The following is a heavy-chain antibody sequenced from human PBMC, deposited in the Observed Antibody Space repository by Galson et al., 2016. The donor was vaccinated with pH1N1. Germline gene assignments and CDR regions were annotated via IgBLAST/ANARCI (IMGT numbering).Heavy chain of an antibody. D-gene: IGHD6-19*01. CDR1: GFTFSTYA. V-gene: IGHV3-30-3*01. CDR2: TSYDGSNK. CDR3: ARETPYSSGWGDYYGMDV. Sequence: SCAASGFTFSTYAMHWVRQAPGKGLEWVALTSYDGSNKYYADSVKGRFTISRDNSKNTLYLEMNSLRAEDTAVYYCARETPYSSGWGDYYGMDVWGQGTTVTVSS. J-gene: IGHJ6*02.